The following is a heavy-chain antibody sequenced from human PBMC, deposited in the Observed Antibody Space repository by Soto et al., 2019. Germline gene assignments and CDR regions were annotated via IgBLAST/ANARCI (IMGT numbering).Heavy chain of an antibody. D-gene: IGHD3-22*01. CDR2: IYRGDSDI. J-gene: IGHJ4*02. CDR1: GYSFTSYW. V-gene: IGHV5-51*01. CDR3: ARPTYYYDSSGPPGY. Sequence: GESLKISCKGSGYSFTSYWIAWVRQMPGKGLEWMGIIYRGDSDIRYSPSFQGQVTISTDKSISTAYLQWNSLRVEDTAVYYCARPTYYYDSSGPPGYWGQGTLVTVSS.